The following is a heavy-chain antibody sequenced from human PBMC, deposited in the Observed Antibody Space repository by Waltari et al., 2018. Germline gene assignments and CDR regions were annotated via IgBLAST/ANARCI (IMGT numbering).Heavy chain of an antibody. V-gene: IGHV4-34*01. CDR1: GGSFSGYY. Sequence: QVQLQQWGAGLLKPSETLSLTCAVYGGSFSGYYWRWIRQPPGKGLEWLGEINHSGSTNYNPTLKSRVTISVDTSKSQFSLKLSSVTAADTAVYYCASRRRLRFLEWTKGAFDIWGQGTMVTVSS. CDR2: INHSGST. CDR3: ASRRRLRFLEWTKGAFDI. D-gene: IGHD3-3*01. J-gene: IGHJ3*02.